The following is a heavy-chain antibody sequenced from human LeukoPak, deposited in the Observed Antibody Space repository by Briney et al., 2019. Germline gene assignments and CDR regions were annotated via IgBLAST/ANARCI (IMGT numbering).Heavy chain of an antibody. CDR2: IYPGDSDT. D-gene: IGHD4-23*01. J-gene: IGHJ4*02. Sequence: GESLQISCKGSGYSFTSYWIGWVRQMPGKGLEWMGIIYPGDSDTRYSPSFQGQVTISADKSISTAYLQWSSLKASDTAMYYCARQTTVVTPRRRYYYFDYWGQGTLVTVSS. CDR3: ARQTTVVTPRRRYYYFDY. CDR1: GYSFTSYW. V-gene: IGHV5-51*01.